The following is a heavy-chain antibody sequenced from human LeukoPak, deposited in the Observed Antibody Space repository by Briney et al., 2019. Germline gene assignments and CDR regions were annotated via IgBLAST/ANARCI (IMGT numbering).Heavy chain of an antibody. D-gene: IGHD3-22*01. CDR2: INHSGST. Sequence: SETLSLTCTVSGGSISSGGYYWSWIRQPPGKGLEWIGEINHSGSTNYNPSLKSRVTISVDTSKNQFSLKLSSVTAADTAVYYCARAKLITMIVVVRARAFDIWGQGTMVTVSS. V-gene: IGHV4-39*07. J-gene: IGHJ3*02. CDR3: ARAKLITMIVVVRARAFDI. CDR1: GGSISSGGYY.